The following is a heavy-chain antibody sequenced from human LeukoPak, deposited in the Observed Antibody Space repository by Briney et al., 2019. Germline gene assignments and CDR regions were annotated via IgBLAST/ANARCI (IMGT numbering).Heavy chain of an antibody. CDR1: GLTVTDNY. D-gene: IGHD5-12*01. CDR2: ISGSGYST. CDR3: AKEAGYSGYDYPDY. J-gene: IGHJ4*02. V-gene: IGHV3-23*01. Sequence: GGSLRLSCAVSGLTVTDNYMSWVRQAPGKGLEWVSAISGSGYSTYYADSVKGRFTISRDNPKNTLYLQMNSLRAEDTAVYYCAKEAGYSGYDYPDYWGQGTLVTVSS.